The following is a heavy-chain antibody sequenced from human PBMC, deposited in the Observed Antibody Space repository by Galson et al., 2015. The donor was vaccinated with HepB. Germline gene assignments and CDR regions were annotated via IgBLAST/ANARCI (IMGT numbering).Heavy chain of an antibody. CDR3: GRASSGPLGDYGMEI. J-gene: IGHJ6*02. D-gene: IGHD3-22*01. CDR2: IFPGDSHT. CDR1: GYNFSGYW. Sequence: QSGAEVKKPGESLKISCKGSGYNFSGYWIGWVRQMPGKGLEWLGTIFPGDSHTRYSPSFQGQVTISADKSTAYLRWSSLKASGTAMYYGGRASSGPLGDYGMEIWGQGATVTGSS. V-gene: IGHV5-51*03.